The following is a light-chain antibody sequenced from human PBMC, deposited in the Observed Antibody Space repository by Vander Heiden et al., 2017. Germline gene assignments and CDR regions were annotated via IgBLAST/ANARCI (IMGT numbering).Light chain of an antibody. V-gene: IGKV1D-16*01. CDR1: QGISIF. CDR2: AAS. CDR3: QHDKSYPVT. J-gene: IGKJ4*01. Sequence: DIKMTQSPSSLSAAVGDRVTITCRASQGISIFLAWYQQKPEKAPKSLISAASSLESGVPSRFSGSGSGTDFTITSSSLQPEDFATYYCQHDKSYPVTFGGGTKVEIK.